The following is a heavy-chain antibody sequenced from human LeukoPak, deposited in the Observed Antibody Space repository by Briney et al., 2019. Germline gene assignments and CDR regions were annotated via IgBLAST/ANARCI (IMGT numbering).Heavy chain of an antibody. Sequence: GGSLRLSCAASGFTFSSSAMSWVRQAPGKGLEWVSAISGSGYSTYYADSVKGRFAISRDNSKNTLYLQMNSLRAEDTAVYYCAKVSWSSGSYSGGYWGQGTLVTVSS. J-gene: IGHJ4*02. CDR1: GFTFSSSA. D-gene: IGHD1-26*01. CDR2: ISGSGYST. V-gene: IGHV3-23*01. CDR3: AKVSWSSGSYSGGY.